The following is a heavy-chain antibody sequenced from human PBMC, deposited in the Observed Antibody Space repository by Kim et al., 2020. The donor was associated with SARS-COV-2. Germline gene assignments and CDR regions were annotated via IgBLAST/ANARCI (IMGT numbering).Heavy chain of an antibody. J-gene: IGHJ5*02. Sequence: IYYADSVKGRFTTSRDNAENSLFLQMNSLRAEDTAVNYCARVRLNWFDPWGQGTLVIVSS. V-gene: IGHV3-11*01. CDR3: ARVRLNWFDP. D-gene: IGHD6-25*01. CDR2: I.